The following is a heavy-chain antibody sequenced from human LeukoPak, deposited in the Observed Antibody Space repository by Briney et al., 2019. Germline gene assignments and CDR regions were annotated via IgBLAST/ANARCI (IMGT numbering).Heavy chain of an antibody. Sequence: GGSLRLSCAASGFTFSGSVMHWVRQASGKGLEWVGRITSKPNSYATVYAASVKGRFTISSDDSKNTAYLQMNSLKTEGTAVYYCTGGSGWYSPDYWGQGTLVTVSS. CDR2: ITSKPNSYAT. CDR3: TGGSGWYSPDY. D-gene: IGHD6-19*01. CDR1: GFTFSGSV. V-gene: IGHV3-73*01. J-gene: IGHJ4*02.